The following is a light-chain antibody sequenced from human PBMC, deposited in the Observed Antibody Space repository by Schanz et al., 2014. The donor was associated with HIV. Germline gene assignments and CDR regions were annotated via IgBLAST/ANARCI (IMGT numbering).Light chain of an antibody. CDR3: QQYGSSYT. Sequence: PGERATLSCRASQSVSSFLAWYQQKPGQAPRLLIYDASTRATGIPARFSGSGSGTDFTLTISRLEPEDFEVYYCQQYGSSYTFGQGTKLEIK. CDR2: DAS. J-gene: IGKJ2*01. V-gene: IGKV3-20*01. CDR1: QSVSSF.